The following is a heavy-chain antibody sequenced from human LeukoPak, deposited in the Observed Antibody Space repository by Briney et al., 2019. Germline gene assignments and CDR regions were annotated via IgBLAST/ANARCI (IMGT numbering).Heavy chain of an antibody. V-gene: IGHV3-23*01. D-gene: IGHD3-3*01. Sequence: GGSLRLSCAASGFTFSTYAMSWVRQAPGKGLEWVSAISGIDSNTYYAASVKGRFNISRDNSKRTLFLQMNSLRADDTAVYYCAKELYHYASSSFAYWGQGTLVTLSS. CDR1: GFTFSTYA. J-gene: IGHJ4*02. CDR2: ISGIDSNT. CDR3: AKELYHYASSSFAY.